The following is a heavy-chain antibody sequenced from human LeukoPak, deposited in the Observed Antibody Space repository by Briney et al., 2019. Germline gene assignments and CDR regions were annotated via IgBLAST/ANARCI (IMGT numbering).Heavy chain of an antibody. CDR3: AKGRLYSSSWNWFDP. D-gene: IGHD6-13*01. CDR2: ISVSGADT. J-gene: IGHJ5*02. CDR1: GFTFTNYV. Sequence: GGSLRLSCAASGFTFTNYVMTWVRQAPGKGLEWVSGISVSGADTYYADSVKGRFTISRDNSKNTVSLRMNSLRAEDSAVYYCAKGRLYSSSWNWFDPWGQGTLVTVSS. V-gene: IGHV3-23*01.